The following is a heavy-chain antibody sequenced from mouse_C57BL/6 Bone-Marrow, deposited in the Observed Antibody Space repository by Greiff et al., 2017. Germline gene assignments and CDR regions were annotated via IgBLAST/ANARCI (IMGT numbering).Heavy chain of an antibody. D-gene: IGHD2-4*01. CDR1: GFTFSSYA. CDR3: ARFRLRQGFAY. CDR2: ISDGGSYT. J-gene: IGHJ3*01. Sequence: DVKLVESGGGLVKPGGSLKLSCAASGFTFSSYAMSWVRQTPEKRLEWVATISDGGSYTYYPDNVKGRFTISRDNAKNNLYLQMSHLKSEDTAMYYCARFRLRQGFAYWGQGTLVTVSA. V-gene: IGHV5-4*03.